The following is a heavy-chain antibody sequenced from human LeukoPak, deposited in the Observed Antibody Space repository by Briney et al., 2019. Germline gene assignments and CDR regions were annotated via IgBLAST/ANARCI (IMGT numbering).Heavy chain of an antibody. Sequence: PSETLSLTCTVSGGSISSYYWSWIRQPPGKGLEWIGYIYYSGSTNYNPSLKSRVTISVDTSKNQFSLKLSSVTAADTAVYYCARHILLWFGPTGMDVWGQGTTVTVSS. D-gene: IGHD3-10*01. J-gene: IGHJ6*02. V-gene: IGHV4-59*08. CDR3: ARHILLWFGPTGMDV. CDR2: IYYSGST. CDR1: GGSISSYY.